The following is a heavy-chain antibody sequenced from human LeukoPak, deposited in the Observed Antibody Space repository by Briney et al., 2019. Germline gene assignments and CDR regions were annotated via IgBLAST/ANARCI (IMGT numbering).Heavy chain of an antibody. V-gene: IGHV4-59*01. D-gene: IGHD3-10*01. CDR1: GGSISSYY. CDR2: IYYSGST. Sequence: NSSETLSLTCTVSGGSISSYYWSWIRQPPGKGLEWIGYIYYSGSTNYNPSLKSRVTISVDTSKNQFSLKLSSVTAADTAVYYCARHEYYGAFDIWGQGTMVTVSS. J-gene: IGHJ3*02. CDR3: ARHEYYGAFDI.